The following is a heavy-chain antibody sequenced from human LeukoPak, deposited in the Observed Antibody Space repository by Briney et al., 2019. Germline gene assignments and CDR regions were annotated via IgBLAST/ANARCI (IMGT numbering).Heavy chain of an antibody. CDR1: GFTFSSYA. Sequence: GASLRLSCAASGFTFSSYAMSWVRQAPGKGLEWVGRIKSKIGGATADYAAPVKDRFTISRDDSKNTLYLQMNSLKTEDTAVYYCATDRAWFDPWGQGTLVTVSS. V-gene: IGHV3-15*01. J-gene: IGHJ5*02. D-gene: IGHD3-10*01. CDR2: IKSKIGGATA. CDR3: ATDRAWFDP.